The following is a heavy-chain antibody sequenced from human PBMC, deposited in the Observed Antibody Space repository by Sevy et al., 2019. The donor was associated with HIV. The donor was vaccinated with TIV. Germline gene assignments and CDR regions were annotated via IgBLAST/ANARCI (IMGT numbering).Heavy chain of an antibody. CDR2: INYSGST. Sequence: SETLSLTCTVSGGSITNNNYYWGWIRQSPGKGLEWIGTINYSGSTDYNPSLKSRVTVSVDTSKNQISLRLSSLTAADTAVYYCARHSLFTIFGVVIDPKMYYFDYWGQGTLVTVSS. V-gene: IGHV4-39*01. CDR3: ARHSLFTIFGVVIDPKMYYFDY. CDR1: GGSITNNNYY. J-gene: IGHJ4*02. D-gene: IGHD3-3*01.